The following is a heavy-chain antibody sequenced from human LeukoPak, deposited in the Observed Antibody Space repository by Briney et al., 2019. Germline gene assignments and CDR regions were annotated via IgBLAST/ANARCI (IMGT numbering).Heavy chain of an antibody. CDR3: ARVAYCGGDCYYYFDY. CDR1: GGSFSGYY. V-gene: IGHV4-34*01. D-gene: IGHD2-21*02. J-gene: IGHJ4*02. CDR2: INHSGST. Sequence: SETLSLTCAVYGGSFSGYYWSWIRQPPGKGLGWIGEINHSGSTNYNPSLKSRVTISVDTSKNQFSLKLSSVTAADMAVYYCARVAYCGGDCYYYFDYWGQGTLVTVSS.